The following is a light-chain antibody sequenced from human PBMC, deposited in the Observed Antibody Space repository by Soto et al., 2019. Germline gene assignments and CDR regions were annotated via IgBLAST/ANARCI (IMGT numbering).Light chain of an antibody. CDR3: QVWDS. V-gene: IGLV3-21*02. J-gene: IGLJ1*01. CDR2: DDR. CDR1: DIGRKS. Sequence: SYELTQPPSVSVAPGQTARIPCGGDDIGRKSVHWYQQRPGQAPVLVVYDDRDRPSGIPERFSGSNSGNTATLTISRVEAGDEADYYCQVWDSFGTGTKLTVL.